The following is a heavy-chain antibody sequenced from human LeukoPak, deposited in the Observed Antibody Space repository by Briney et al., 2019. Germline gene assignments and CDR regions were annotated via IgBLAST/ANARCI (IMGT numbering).Heavy chain of an antibody. V-gene: IGHV3-30-3*01. D-gene: IGHD5-24*01. Sequence: PGGSLRLSCAASGFTFSSYAMHWVRQAPGKGLGWVAVISYDGSNKYYADSVKGRFTISRDNSKNTLYLQMNSLRAEDTAVYYCAREGMAPDAFDIWGQETMVTVSS. CDR1: GFTFSSYA. J-gene: IGHJ3*02. CDR2: ISYDGSNK. CDR3: AREGMAPDAFDI.